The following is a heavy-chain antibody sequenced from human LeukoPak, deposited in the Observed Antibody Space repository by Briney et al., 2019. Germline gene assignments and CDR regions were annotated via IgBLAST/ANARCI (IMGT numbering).Heavy chain of an antibody. D-gene: IGHD3-10*01. V-gene: IGHV3-30*04. J-gene: IGHJ4*02. CDR2: ISYDGSNK. Sequence: PGRSLRLSCAASGFTFSSYAMHWVRQAPGKGLEWVAVISYDGSNKYYAGSVKGRFTISRDNSKNTLYLQMNSLRAEDTAVYYCARELSGSGSLSFDYWGQGTLVTVSS. CDR1: GFTFSSYA. CDR3: ARELSGSGSLSFDY.